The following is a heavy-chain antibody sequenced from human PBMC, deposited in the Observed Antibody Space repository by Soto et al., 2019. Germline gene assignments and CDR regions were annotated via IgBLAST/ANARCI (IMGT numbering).Heavy chain of an antibody. J-gene: IGHJ4*02. V-gene: IGHV4-59*01. Sequence: ASETLSLTCTVSGGSISTSYWSWIRQPPGKGLEWIGYIYYSGSTNYNPSLKSRVTISVDTSKNQFSLKLSSVTAADTAVYYCARGIIGGVIVIDHWGQGTLVTVSS. D-gene: IGHD3-16*02. CDR1: GGSISTSY. CDR3: ARGIIGGVIVIDH. CDR2: IYYSGST.